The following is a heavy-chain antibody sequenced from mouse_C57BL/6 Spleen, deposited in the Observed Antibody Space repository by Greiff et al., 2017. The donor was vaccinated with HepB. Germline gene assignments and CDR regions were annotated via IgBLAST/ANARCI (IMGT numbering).Heavy chain of an antibody. CDR1: GFSLTSYG. D-gene: IGHD2-4*01. CDR3: ASAYDYDAVWFAY. J-gene: IGHJ3*01. CDR2: IWSGGST. Sequence: VQLVESGPGLVQPSQSLSITCTVSGFSLTSYGVHWVRQSPGKGLEWLGVIWSGGSTDYNAAFISRLSISKDNSKSQVFFKMNSLQADDTAIYYCASAYDYDAVWFAYWGQGTLVTVSA. V-gene: IGHV2-2*01.